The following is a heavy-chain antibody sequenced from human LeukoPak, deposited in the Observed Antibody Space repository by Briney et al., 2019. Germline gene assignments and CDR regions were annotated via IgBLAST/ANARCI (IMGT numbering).Heavy chain of an antibody. CDR1: GRSFSSYS. CDR3: ARGGCSSTSCYYYGMDV. J-gene: IGHJ6*02. V-gene: IGHV1-69*04. D-gene: IGHD2-2*01. Sequence: SVKVFCKASGRSFSSYSISWVRQAPGQGLEWMGRILPIFGIANYAQKFQGRVTITADKSTSTAYMELSSLRSEDTAVYYCARGGCSSTSCYYYGMDVWGQGTTVSVSS. CDR2: ILPIFGIA.